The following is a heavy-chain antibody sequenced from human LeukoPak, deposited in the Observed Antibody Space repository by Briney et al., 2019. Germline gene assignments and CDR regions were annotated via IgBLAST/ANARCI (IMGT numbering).Heavy chain of an antibody. D-gene: IGHD5-18*01. V-gene: IGHV3-23*01. Sequence: GGSLRLSCAASGFTFSSYAMSWVRQAPGKGLEWVSAISGSGGSTYYADSVKGRFTISRDNSKNTLYLQMNSLRAEDTAVYYCAKDSSYGHVVWYFDLWGRGTLVTVSS. CDR3: AKDSSYGHVVWYFDL. J-gene: IGHJ2*01. CDR1: GFTFSSYA. CDR2: ISGSGGST.